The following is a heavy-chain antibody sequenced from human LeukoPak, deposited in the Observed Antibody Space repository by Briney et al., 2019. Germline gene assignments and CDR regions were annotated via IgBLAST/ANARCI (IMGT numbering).Heavy chain of an antibody. CDR2: ISYDGSNK. Sequence: GRSLRLSCAASGFTFSSYAMHWVRQAPGKGLEWVAVISYDGSNKYYADSVKGRFTISRDNSKNTLYLQMNRLRAEDTAVYYCARGRGRGALVGYYYYMDVWGKGTTVTVSS. CDR3: ARGRGRGALVGYYYYMDV. J-gene: IGHJ6*03. V-gene: IGHV3-30-3*01. CDR1: GFTFSSYA. D-gene: IGHD6-6*01.